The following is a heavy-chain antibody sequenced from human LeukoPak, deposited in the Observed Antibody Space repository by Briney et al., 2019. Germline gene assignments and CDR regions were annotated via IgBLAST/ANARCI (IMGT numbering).Heavy chain of an antibody. J-gene: IGHJ6*03. CDR1: GDSIIGYY. CDR2: IYYTGNT. CDR3: ARGVRYFDRFQYYYMDV. V-gene: IGHV4-39*07. Sequence: SETLSLTCSVSGDSIIGYYWGWIRQPPGKGLEWIGNIYYTGNTYYNSSLKSRVTISVDTSKNQFSLKLSSVTAADTAVYYCARGVRYFDRFQYYYMDVWGKGTTVTVSS. D-gene: IGHD3-9*01.